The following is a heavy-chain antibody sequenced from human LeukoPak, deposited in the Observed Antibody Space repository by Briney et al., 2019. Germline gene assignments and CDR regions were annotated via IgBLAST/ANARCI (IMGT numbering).Heavy chain of an antibody. CDR3: ARWKKYYYGSGSYSAIYYYGMDV. V-gene: IGHV4-34*01. CDR2: INHSGST. CDR1: GGSFSGYY. Sequence: SETLSLTCAVYGGSFSGYYWSWIRQPPGKGLEWIGEINHSGSTNYNPSLKSRVTISVDTSKNQFSLKLSSVTAADTAVYYCARWKKYYYGSGSYSAIYYYGMDVWGQGTTVTVSS. J-gene: IGHJ6*02. D-gene: IGHD3-10*01.